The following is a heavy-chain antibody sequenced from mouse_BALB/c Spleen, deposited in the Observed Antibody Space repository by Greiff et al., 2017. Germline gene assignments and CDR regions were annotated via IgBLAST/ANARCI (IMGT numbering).Heavy chain of an antibody. CDR2: INSNGGST. D-gene: IGHD3-1*01. Sequence: DVQLVESGGGLVQPGGSLKLSCAASGFTFSSSGMSWVRQTPDKRLELVATINSNGGSTYYPDSVKGRFTISRDNAKNTLYLQMSSLKSEDTAMYYCARGAARASWFAYWGQGTLVTVSA. CDR1: GFTFSSSG. V-gene: IGHV5-6-3*01. CDR3: ARGAARASWFAY. J-gene: IGHJ3*01.